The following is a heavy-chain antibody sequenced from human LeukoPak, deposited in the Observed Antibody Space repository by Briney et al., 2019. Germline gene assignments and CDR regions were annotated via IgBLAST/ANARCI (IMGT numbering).Heavy chain of an antibody. V-gene: IGHV3-23*01. CDR3: AKSSDANPRGGGLGDY. CDR1: GFTFSSYA. CDR2: IRGSGDST. Sequence: GGSLRLSCAASGFTFSSYAMSWVRQAPGKGLEWVSGIRGSGDSTYYADSVKGRFTISRDNSKNTLYLQMNSLRAEDTAVYYCAKSSDANPRGGGLGDYWGQGTLVTVSS. D-gene: IGHD3-10*01. J-gene: IGHJ4*02.